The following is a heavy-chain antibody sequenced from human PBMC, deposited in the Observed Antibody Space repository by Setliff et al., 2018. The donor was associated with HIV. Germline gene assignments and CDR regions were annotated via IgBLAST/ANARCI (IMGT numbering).Heavy chain of an antibody. CDR1: GDSISSGCYY. CDR2: IYTSGTT. D-gene: IGHD2-8*01. CDR3: ARGISTNTYWHGAPYNWFDP. J-gene: IGHJ5*02. Sequence: ASETLSLTCTVSGDSISSGCYYWSWFRQPADKGLECIGRIYTSGTTTYNPPVKSRVSISLDTSKNQFYLRLRSVTAADTAVYYCARGISTNTYWHGAPYNWFDPWGQGTRVTSPQ. V-gene: IGHV4-61*02.